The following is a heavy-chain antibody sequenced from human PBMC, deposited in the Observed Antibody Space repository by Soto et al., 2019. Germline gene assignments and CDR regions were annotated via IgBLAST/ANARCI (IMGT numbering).Heavy chain of an antibody. CDR1: GGSISSGGYY. CDR2: IYYSGST. D-gene: IGHD6-19*01. CDR3: AREGRVAGTSWFDP. J-gene: IGHJ5*02. Sequence: SETLSLTCTVSGGSISSGGYYWSWIRQHPGKGLEWIGYIYYSGSTYYNPSLKSRVTISVDTSKNQFSLKLSSVTAADTAVYYCAREGRVAGTSWFDPWGQGTLVTVSS. V-gene: IGHV4-31*03.